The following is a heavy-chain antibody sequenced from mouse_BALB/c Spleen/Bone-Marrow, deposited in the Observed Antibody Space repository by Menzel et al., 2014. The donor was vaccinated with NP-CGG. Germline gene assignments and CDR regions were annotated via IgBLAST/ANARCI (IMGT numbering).Heavy chain of an antibody. V-gene: IGHV14-3*02. CDR2: IDPANGNT. CDR1: GFNIKDTY. Sequence: EVQLVESGAELVKPGASVKLSCTASGFNIKDTYMHWVKQRPEQGLEWIGRIDPANGNTKYDPKFQGKATITTDTSSNTAYLQLRSLTSEDTAVYYCARYDYRYSWFAYWGQGTLLTVSA. CDR3: ARYDYRYSWFAY. J-gene: IGHJ3*01. D-gene: IGHD2-14*01.